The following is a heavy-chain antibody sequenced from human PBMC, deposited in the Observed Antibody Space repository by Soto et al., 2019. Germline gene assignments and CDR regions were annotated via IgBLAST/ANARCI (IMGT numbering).Heavy chain of an antibody. V-gene: IGHV1-69*12. CDR2: IIPISGRT. Sequence: QVQLVQSGAEVKKPGSSVKVYCKASGGTFTSYALSWVRQAPGQGLEWMGGIIPISGRTNYAQRFQGRVSITADESTTTAYMELASLRSDDTAVYYCALDTSGGAVLFDPWGQGSLVTVSS. D-gene: IGHD3-22*01. J-gene: IGHJ5*02. CDR3: ALDTSGGAVLFDP. CDR1: GGTFTSYA.